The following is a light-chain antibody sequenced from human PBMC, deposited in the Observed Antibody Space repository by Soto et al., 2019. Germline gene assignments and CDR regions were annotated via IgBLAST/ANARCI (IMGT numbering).Light chain of an antibody. CDR2: DAS. Sequence: DIQTTQSPSTLYSSLGDRVTITCRASQRISTWLAWYQQKPGKAPKLLISDASSLETGVPSRFSGSGSGTEFTLTINSLQPDDFATYYCQQYKSYWTFGQGTKVDI. CDR1: QRISTW. CDR3: QQYKSYWT. J-gene: IGKJ1*01. V-gene: IGKV1-5*01.